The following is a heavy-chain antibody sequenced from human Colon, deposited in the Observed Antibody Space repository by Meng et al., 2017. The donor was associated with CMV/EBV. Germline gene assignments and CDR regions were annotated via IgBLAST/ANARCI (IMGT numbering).Heavy chain of an antibody. V-gene: IGHV1-2*06. CDR2: INPSTGGT. D-gene: IGHD3-10*01. J-gene: IGHJ5*02. Sequence: QVQLVQSGVEVKKPGTSVNLSCKASGYTFTGYWMHWVRQAPGQGLEWMGRINPSTGGTNYAQKFQGRVTLTSDTSMRTAYMELSSLRPDDTAVYYCARLEYYYGSGSPRPWGQGTLVTVSS. CDR3: ARLEYYYGSGSPRP. CDR1: GYTFTGYW.